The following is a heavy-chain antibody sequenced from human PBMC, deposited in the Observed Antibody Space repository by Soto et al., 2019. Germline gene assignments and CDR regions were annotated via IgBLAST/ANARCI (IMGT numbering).Heavy chain of an antibody. CDR2: MSYDGSNE. D-gene: IGHD1-26*01. J-gene: IGHJ4*02. V-gene: IGHV3-30*18. CDR1: GFTFSHYA. Sequence: QVQLVESGGGLVQPGRSLRLSCAASGFTFSHYAMHWVRQAPGKGLEWVSLMSYDGSNEYYADSVKGRFTISRDNSKNTLYLQMDSMRAEYTAVDHSAKDGSYNFDYWGQGTLVTVSS. CDR3: AKDGSYNFDY.